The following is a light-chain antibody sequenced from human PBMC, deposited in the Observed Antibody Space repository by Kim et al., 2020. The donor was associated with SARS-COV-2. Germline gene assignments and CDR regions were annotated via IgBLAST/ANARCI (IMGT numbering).Light chain of an antibody. CDR3: QQRSHLIT. CDR2: DAS. J-gene: IGKJ5*01. CDR1: QSVSSY. V-gene: IGKV3-11*01. Sequence: SLSPGERATLSCRASQSVSSYLAWYQQKPGQAPRLLIYDASNRATGIPARFSGSGSGTDFTLTISSLEPEDFAVYYCQQRSHLITFGQGTRLEIK.